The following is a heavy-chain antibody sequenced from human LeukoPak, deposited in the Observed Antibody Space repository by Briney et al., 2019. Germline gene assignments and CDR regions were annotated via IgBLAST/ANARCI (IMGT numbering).Heavy chain of an antibody. CDR3: ARDRYGGADY. CDR2: IYTSGST. CDR1: GGSISSGSHY. V-gene: IGHV4-61*02. J-gene: IGHJ4*02. D-gene: IGHD2-21*01. Sequence: SQTLSLTCTVSGGSISSGSHYWSWIRQPAGKGLEWIGRIYTSGSTNYNPSLKSRVTISVDTSKNQFSLKLSSVTAADTAVYYCARDRYGGADYWGQGTLVTVSS.